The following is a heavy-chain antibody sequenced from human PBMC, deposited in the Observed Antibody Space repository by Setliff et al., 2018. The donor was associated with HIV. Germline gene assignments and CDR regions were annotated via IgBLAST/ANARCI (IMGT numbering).Heavy chain of an antibody. D-gene: IGHD3-22*01. CDR2: ISPDGRST. CDR3: ALVGGITVPPDGFDI. Sequence: GESLTISCAASGLTFNNYWMNWVRQVPGKGLVWVARISPDGRSTTHADAVKGRFTISRDNAKNTLYLHMNSLRAEDTSVYHCALVGGITVPPDGFDIWGQGTMVTVSS. V-gene: IGHV3-74*01. J-gene: IGHJ3*02. CDR1: GLTFNNYW.